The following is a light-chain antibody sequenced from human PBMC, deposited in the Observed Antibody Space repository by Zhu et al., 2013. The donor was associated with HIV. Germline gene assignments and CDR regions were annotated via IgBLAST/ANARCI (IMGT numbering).Light chain of an antibody. CDR3: QRTTNWPPTWT. V-gene: IGKV4-1*01. Sequence: DIVMTQSPDSLAVSLGERATINCKSSQSVLYSSNNKNYLAWYQQKPGQPPKLLIYWASTRESGVPDRFSGSGSGTDFTLTISSLQAEDVAVYYCQRTTNWPPTWTFGQGTKV. J-gene: IGKJ1*01. CDR2: WAS. CDR1: QSVLYSSNNKNY.